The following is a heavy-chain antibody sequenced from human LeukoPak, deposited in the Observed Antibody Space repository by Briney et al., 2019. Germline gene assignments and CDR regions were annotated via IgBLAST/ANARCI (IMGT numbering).Heavy chain of an antibody. CDR3: AKDQLLLWFGSPNWFDP. J-gene: IGHJ5*02. D-gene: IGHD3-10*01. V-gene: IGHV3-30*18. CDR1: GFTFSNYA. Sequence: GGSLRLSCAASGFTFSNYAMSWVRQAPGKGLEWVAVISYDGSSKYYADSVKGRFTISRDNSKNTLYLQMNSLRAEDTAVYYCAKDQLLLWFGSPNWFDPWGQGTLVTVSS. CDR2: ISYDGSSK.